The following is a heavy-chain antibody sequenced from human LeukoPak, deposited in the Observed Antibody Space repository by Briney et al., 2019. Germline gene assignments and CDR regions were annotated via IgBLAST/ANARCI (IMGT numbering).Heavy chain of an antibody. J-gene: IGHJ4*02. V-gene: IGHV3-48*04. Sequence: GGSLRLSCAASGFTFSSYSMSWVRQAPGKGLEWVSYISSSSSTIYYADSVKGRFTISRDNAKNSLYLQMNSLRAEDTAVYYCARGAIYYDSTVDDLDYWGRGTLVTVSS. CDR2: ISSSSSTI. CDR1: GFTFSSYS. D-gene: IGHD3-22*01. CDR3: ARGAIYYDSTVDDLDY.